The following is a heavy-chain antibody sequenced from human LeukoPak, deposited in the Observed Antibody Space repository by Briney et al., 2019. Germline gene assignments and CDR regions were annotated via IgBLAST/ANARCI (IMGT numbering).Heavy chain of an antibody. CDR3: ARLVGSSWFDY. CDR2: VNSDGRGA. CDR1: GFTFSRFW. J-gene: IGHJ4*02. Sequence: PGGSLRLSCAASGFTFSRFWMHWVRQAPGKGLVWVSRVNSDGRGAIYADSVKGRFTISRDNAKNTLYLQMNSLRADDTAVYYCARLVGSSWFDYWGQGTLVTVSS. V-gene: IGHV3-74*01. D-gene: IGHD6-13*01.